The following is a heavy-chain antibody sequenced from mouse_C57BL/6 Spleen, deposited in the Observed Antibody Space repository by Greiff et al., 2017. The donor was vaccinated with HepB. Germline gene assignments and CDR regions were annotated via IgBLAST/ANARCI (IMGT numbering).Heavy chain of an antibody. CDR3: ARWAHYYGSSYDYFDY. CDR2: IHPNSGST. J-gene: IGHJ2*01. CDR1: GYTFTSYW. Sequence: QVQLKQPGAELVKPGASVKLSCKASGYTFTSYWMHWVKQRPGQGLEWIGMIHPNSGSTNYNEKFKSKATLTVDKSSSTAYMQLSSLTSEDSAVYYCARWAHYYGSSYDYFDYWGQGTTLTVSS. D-gene: IGHD1-1*01. V-gene: IGHV1-64*01.